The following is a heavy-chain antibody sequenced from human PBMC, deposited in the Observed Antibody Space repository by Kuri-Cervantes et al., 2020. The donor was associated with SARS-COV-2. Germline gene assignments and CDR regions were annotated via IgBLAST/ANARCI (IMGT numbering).Heavy chain of an antibody. D-gene: IGHD3-22*01. CDR2: MRGSGGTI. CDR1: GFTFSNYA. CDR3: AKALVDTMIVFDY. V-gene: IGHV3-23*01. J-gene: IGHJ4*02. Sequence: GESLKISCAASGFTFSNYAMSWVRQAPGKGLEWVSAMRGSGGTIYYADSVKGRFTISRDNSKNTLYLQMNSLRAEDSAVYCCAKALVDTMIVFDYWGQGTLVTVSS.